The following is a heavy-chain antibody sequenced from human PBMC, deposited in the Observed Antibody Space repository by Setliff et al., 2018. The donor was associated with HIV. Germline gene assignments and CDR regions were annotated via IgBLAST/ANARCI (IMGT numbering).Heavy chain of an antibody. CDR3: ARQLSNSFDY. J-gene: IGHJ4*02. V-gene: IGHV1-2*02. CDR2: ISPDNANT. Sequence: ASVKVSCKSSGYTFTDYFMHWVRQAPGQGLEWMGWISPDNANTRISQRFRGSVTMTRDRSINTAYMEFSGLTSDDTAVYYCARQLSNSFDYWGQGTL. D-gene: IGHD1-1*01. CDR1: GYTFTDYF.